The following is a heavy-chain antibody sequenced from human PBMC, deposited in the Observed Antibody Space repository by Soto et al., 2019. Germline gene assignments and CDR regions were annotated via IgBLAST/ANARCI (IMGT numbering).Heavy chain of an antibody. CDR2: IIPMFNTT. D-gene: IGHD2-2*01. Sequence: QVQLVQSGAEVKKPGSSVKVSCKASGGTFSSYAVTWVRQAPGQGLEWMGGIIPMFNTTSSTQKFQGRVTITADRVTSTVYLELSSLKSEDTAIYYCALWRGYCIWTTCYEVWFDPWGQGTLVTVSS. J-gene: IGHJ5*02. CDR3: ALWRGYCIWTTCYEVWFDP. CDR1: GGTFSSYA. V-gene: IGHV1-69*14.